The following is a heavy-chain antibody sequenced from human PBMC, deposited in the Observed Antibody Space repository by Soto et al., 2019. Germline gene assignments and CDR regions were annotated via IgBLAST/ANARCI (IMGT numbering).Heavy chain of an antibody. CDR3: ARHWAYYDSSGYYLDY. CDR1: GYSFTSYW. V-gene: IGHV5-51*01. Sequence: LKISCKGSGYSFTSYWIGWVRQMPGKGLEWMGIIYPGDSDTRYSPSFQGQVTISADKSISTAYLQWSSLKASDTAMYYCARHWAYYDSSGYYLDYWGQGTLVTVSS. D-gene: IGHD3-22*01. J-gene: IGHJ4*02. CDR2: IYPGDSDT.